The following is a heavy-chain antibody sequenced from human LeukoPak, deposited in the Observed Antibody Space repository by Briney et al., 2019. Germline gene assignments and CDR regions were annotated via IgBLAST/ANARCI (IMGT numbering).Heavy chain of an antibody. Sequence: GGSLRLSCAASGLTFSSYSMNWVRQAPGKGLEWVSSITGSTDYIYYADSVKGRFTISRDNAKNSLYLQMNSLRAEDTAVYYCAKDLAMVGGYAFDIWGQGTMVTVSS. V-gene: IGHV3-21*04. CDR2: ITGSTDYI. D-gene: IGHD5-18*01. CDR1: GLTFSSYS. CDR3: AKDLAMVGGYAFDI. J-gene: IGHJ3*02.